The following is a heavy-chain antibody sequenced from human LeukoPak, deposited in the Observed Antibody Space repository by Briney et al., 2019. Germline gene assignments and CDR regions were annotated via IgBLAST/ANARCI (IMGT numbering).Heavy chain of an antibody. CDR2: IYYNGKT. J-gene: IGHJ5*02. D-gene: IGHD2-2*01. CDR1: GGSISSGGYY. Sequence: SETLSLTCTVFGGSISSGGYYWSWIRQHPGKGLEWIGYIYYNGKTHYNPSLKSRVTISIDTSKYQFSLKLTSVTAADTAVYYCARVPADPVQRFDPGGQGTLVTVSS. CDR3: ARVPADPVQRFDP. V-gene: IGHV4-31*03.